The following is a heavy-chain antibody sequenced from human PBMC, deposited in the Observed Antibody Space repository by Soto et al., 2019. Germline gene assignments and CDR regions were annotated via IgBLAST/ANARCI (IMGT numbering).Heavy chain of an antibody. CDR2: IYYSGST. D-gene: IGHD1-20*01. CDR3: ARQTGDKWNPLSDYHYYYEDV. CDR1: GGSISSSSYY. J-gene: IGHJ6*03. V-gene: IGHV4-39*01. Sequence: SETLSLTCTVSGGSISSSSYYWGWIRQPPGKGLEWIGSIYYSGSTYYNPSLKSRVTISVDTSKNQFSLKLSSVTAADTAVYYCARQTGDKWNPLSDYHYYYEDVWSKGATVTVSS.